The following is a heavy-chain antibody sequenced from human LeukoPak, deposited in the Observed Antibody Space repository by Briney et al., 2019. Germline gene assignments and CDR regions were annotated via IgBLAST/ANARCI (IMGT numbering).Heavy chain of an antibody. Sequence: SETLSLTCTVSGGSISTYYWSWIRQPPGKGLEWIGYIYYTGSTSYNPSLKSRVTMSLDASKNQFSLKLSSVTAADTAVFYCARDVQYYFDYWGQGTLVTVSS. CDR3: ARDVQYYFDY. J-gene: IGHJ4*02. CDR1: GGSISTYY. V-gene: IGHV4-59*12. CDR2: IYYTGST.